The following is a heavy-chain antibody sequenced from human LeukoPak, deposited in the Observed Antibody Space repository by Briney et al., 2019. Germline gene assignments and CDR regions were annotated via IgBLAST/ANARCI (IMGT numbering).Heavy chain of an antibody. CDR3: ARDARGDYYYGMDV. D-gene: IGHD3-16*01. CDR2: IYSGGST. CDR1: GFTVSSNY. Sequence: GGSLRLSCAASGFTVSSNYMSWVRQAPGKGLEWVSVIYSGGSTYYADSVKGRSTISRDNSKNTLYLQMNSLRAEDTAVYYCARDARGDYYYGMDVWGQGTTVTVSS. J-gene: IGHJ6*02. V-gene: IGHV3-66*01.